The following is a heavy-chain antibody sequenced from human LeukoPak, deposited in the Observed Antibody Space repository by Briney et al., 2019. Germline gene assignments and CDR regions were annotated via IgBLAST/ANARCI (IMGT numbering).Heavy chain of an antibody. CDR1: GYIFTVYY. V-gene: IGHV1-2*02. CDR3: ARDISSSWYNYFQH. J-gene: IGHJ1*01. D-gene: IGHD6-13*01. CDR2: INPKSGVT. Sequence: GASVKVGCKASGYIFTVYYMHWVRQAPGQGLEWMGWINPKSGVTKYVQKFQGRAIMTTDTSISIAYMELSRLRSDDTAVYYCARDISSSWYNYFQHWGQGTLVTVSS.